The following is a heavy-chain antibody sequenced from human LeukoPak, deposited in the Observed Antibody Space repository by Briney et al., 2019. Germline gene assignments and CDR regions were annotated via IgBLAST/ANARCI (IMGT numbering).Heavy chain of an antibody. J-gene: IGHJ4*02. CDR3: AKDGGYDSSGYYYFDY. Sequence: GGSLRLSCAASGFTFSSYAMSWVRQAPGKGLEWVSAISGSGGSTYYADSVKGRFTISRDNPKNTLYLQMNSLRAEDTAVYYCAKDGGYDSSGYYYFDYWGQGTLVTVSS. CDR1: GFTFSSYA. CDR2: ISGSGGST. V-gene: IGHV3-23*01. D-gene: IGHD3-22*01.